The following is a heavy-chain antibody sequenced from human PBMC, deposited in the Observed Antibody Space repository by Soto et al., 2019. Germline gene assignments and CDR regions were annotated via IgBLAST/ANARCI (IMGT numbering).Heavy chain of an antibody. J-gene: IGHJ4*02. V-gene: IGHV3-23*01. Sequence: RRLSCAASEFTFSSYAMTWVRQAPGKGLEWVSGISGSGGGIHYADSVKGRFTVSRDNSKNTLYLQMNSLRAEDTAVYYCRGYYDDSSDYYYFDYWGQGTLVT. D-gene: IGHD3-22*01. CDR3: RGYYDDSSDYYYFDY. CDR2: ISGSGGGI. CDR1: EFTFSSYA.